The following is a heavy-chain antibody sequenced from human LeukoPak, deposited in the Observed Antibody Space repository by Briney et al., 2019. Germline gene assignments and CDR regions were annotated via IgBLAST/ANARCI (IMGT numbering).Heavy chain of an antibody. Sequence: SETLSLTCAVYGGSFSGYYWSWIRQPPGKGLEWIGEIKHSGTTNYNPSLKSRVTISVDTSKNQFSLKLSSVTAADTAVYYCALRRRARLDYWGQGTLVTVSS. V-gene: IGHV4-34*01. CDR3: ALRRRARLDY. CDR2: IKHSGTT. D-gene: IGHD4-17*01. CDR1: GGSFSGYY. J-gene: IGHJ4*02.